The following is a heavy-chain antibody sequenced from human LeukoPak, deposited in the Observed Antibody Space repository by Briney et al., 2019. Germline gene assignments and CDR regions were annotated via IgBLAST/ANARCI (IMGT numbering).Heavy chain of an antibody. D-gene: IGHD3-9*01. V-gene: IGHV4-59*01. CDR2: IYYSGST. Sequence: PSETLSLTCTVSGGSISSYYWSWIRQPPGKGLEWIGYIYYSGSTNYNPSLKSRVTISVDTSKNQFSLKLSSVTAADTAVYYCARDRTLLGDILTGYYQRAFDIWGQGTMVTVSS. CDR3: ARDRTLLGDILTGYYQRAFDI. CDR1: GGSISSYY. J-gene: IGHJ3*02.